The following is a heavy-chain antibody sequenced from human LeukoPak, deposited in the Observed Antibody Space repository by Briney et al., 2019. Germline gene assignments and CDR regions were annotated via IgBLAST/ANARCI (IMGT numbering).Heavy chain of an antibody. D-gene: IGHD1-26*01. CDR1: GFTFRDYY. Sequence: PGGSLRLSCAASGFTFRDYYMAWIRQAPGEGLEWVSHISSSVTTVYYADSVRGRFTISRDNAKNSLYLQMNSLRAEDTAVYYCARDLAGATRIHDAFDIWGQGTMVTVSS. V-gene: IGHV3-11*04. J-gene: IGHJ3*02. CDR3: ARDLAGATRIHDAFDI. CDR2: ISSSVTTV.